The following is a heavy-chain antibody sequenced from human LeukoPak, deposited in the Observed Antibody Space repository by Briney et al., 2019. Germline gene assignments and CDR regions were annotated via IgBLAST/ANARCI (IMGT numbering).Heavy chain of an antibody. CDR1: GGTFSSYA. J-gene: IGHJ6*03. D-gene: IGHD2-21*02. V-gene: IGHV1-69*05. CDR3: AGHVVVTAVGHYYYYYMDV. Sequence: SVKVSCKASGGTFSSYAISWVRQAPGQGLEWMGRIIPIFGTANYAQKFQGRVTITTDESTSTAYMELSSLRSEDTAVYYCAGHVVVTAVGHYYYYYMDVWGKGTTVTVSS. CDR2: IIPIFGTA.